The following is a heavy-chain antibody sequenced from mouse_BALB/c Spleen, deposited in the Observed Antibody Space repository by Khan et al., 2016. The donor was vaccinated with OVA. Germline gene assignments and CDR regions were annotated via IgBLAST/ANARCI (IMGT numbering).Heavy chain of an antibody. D-gene: IGHD1-1*01. J-gene: IGHJ3*01. CDR2: INPDSSTI. V-gene: IGHV4-1*02. Sequence: EVKLLESGGGLVQPGGSLKLSCAASGFDFSRYWMSWVRQAPGKGLEWIGEINPDSSTINYTPSLKDKFIISRDNAKNTLYLQMSKVRSEDTAIYYSARSSDCYGCSCFANWGQGTLDAIST. CDR1: GFDFSRYW. CDR3: ARSSDCYGCSCFAN.